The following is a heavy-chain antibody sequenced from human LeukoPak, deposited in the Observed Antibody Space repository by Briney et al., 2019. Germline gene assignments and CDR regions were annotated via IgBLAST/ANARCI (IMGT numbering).Heavy chain of an antibody. CDR1: GGSFSGYY. Sequence: PSETLSLTCAVYGGSFSGYYWSCIRQPPGKGLEWIGEINHSGSTNYNPSLKSRGTITVDTSKNQFSLKLSSVTAADTAVHYCARDRTRYYYGSGSSNNARNWFDPRGQGTLVTVSS. D-gene: IGHD3-10*01. V-gene: IGHV4-34*01. CDR3: ARDRTRYYYGSGSSNNARNWFDP. J-gene: IGHJ5*02. CDR2: INHSGST.